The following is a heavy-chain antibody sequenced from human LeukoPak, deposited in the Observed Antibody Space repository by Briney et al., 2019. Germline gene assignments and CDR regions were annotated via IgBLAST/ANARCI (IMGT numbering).Heavy chain of an antibody. CDR2: IHPSDSDT. CDR3: ATFWSWGKDF. Sequence: GESLKISCKASGYSFTRNWIGWVRQVSGKGLEWMGVIHPSDSDTRYSPSFQGQVTISADKSISTAYLQWSSLKASDTAPYYCATFWSWGKDFWGQGTLITVSS. V-gene: IGHV5-51*01. J-gene: IGHJ4*02. D-gene: IGHD3-3*01. CDR1: GYSFTRNW.